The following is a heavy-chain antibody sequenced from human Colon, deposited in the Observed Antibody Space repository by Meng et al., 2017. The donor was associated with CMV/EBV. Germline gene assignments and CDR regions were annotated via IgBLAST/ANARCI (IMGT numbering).Heavy chain of an antibody. V-gene: IGHV3-30*19. CDR1: GFAFSSYG. CDR2: ISYDGSNK. CDR3: ARGRDIVVVPAAGDY. J-gene: IGHJ4*02. D-gene: IGHD2-2*01. Sequence: GESLKISCAASGFAFSSYGLHWVRQAPGKGLEWVAVISYDGSNKYYADSVKGRFTISRDNSKNTLYLQMNSLRAEDTAVYYCARGRDIVVVPAAGDYWGQGTLVTVSS.